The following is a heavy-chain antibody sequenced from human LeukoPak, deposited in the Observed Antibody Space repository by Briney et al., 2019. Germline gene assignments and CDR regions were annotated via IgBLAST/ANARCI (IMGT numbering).Heavy chain of an antibody. J-gene: IGHJ4*02. CDR3: GRVRPGDADY. V-gene: IGHV3-7*01. Sequence: AGGSLRLSCAAPGFTLRSYAMSWVRQAPGKGLEWVASISSDGSGKYYMDSVKGRFTISRDNAKNSLFLQMNSLRAEDTAVHYCGRVRPGDADYWGQGTLVTVSS. CDR2: ISSDGSGK. D-gene: IGHD1-26*01. CDR1: GFTLRSYA.